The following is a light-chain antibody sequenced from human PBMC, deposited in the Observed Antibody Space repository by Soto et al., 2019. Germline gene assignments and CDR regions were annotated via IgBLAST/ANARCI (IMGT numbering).Light chain of an antibody. CDR1: QSVSSY. Sequence: EIVLTQSPATLSLSPGERATLSCRASQSVSSYLAWYQQKPGQSPRLLIYDASNRATGIPARFSGSGSGTDXPLTXXSLEPADFAVYYCQQRSNWPPITFGQGTRLEIK. CDR3: QQRSNWPPIT. CDR2: DAS. J-gene: IGKJ5*01. V-gene: IGKV3-11*01.